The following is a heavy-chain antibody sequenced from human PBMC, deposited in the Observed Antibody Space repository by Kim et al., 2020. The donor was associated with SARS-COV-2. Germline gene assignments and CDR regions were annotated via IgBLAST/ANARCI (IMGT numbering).Heavy chain of an antibody. CDR2: IKQDGSEK. V-gene: IGHV3-7*01. J-gene: IGHJ5*02. D-gene: IGHD2-21*02. CDR3: AREGRVVTKYNWFDP. Sequence: GGSLRLSCAASGLTFSSYWMSWVRQAPGKGLEWVANIKQDGSEKYYVDSVRGRFTISRDNAKNSLYLQMNSLRAEDTAVYYCAREGRVVTKYNWFDPWGQGTLVTVSS. CDR1: GLTFSSYW.